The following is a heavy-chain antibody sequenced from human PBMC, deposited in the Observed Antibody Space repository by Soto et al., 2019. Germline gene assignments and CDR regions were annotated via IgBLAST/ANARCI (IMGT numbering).Heavy chain of an antibody. CDR1: GYTFTGYY. Sequence: QVQLVQSGAEVKKPGASVKVSCKASGYTFTGYYMHWVRQAPGQGREWMGWINPNSGGTNYAQKFQGWVTMTRDTSFSTAYMELSRLRSDETAVYYCAIAIADDHIYKGYYGMDVWGQGTTVTVSS. CDR2: INPNSGGT. J-gene: IGHJ6*02. D-gene: IGHD1-1*01. CDR3: AIAIADDHIYKGYYGMDV. V-gene: IGHV1-2*04.